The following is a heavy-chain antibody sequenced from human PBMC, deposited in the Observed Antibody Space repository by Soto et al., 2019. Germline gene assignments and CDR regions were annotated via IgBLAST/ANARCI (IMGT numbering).Heavy chain of an antibody. CDR3: AKGLPVGQLLRHNNWFDP. CDR2: ISGSGGST. CDR1: GFTFSSYA. D-gene: IGHD2-2*01. Sequence: GGSLRLSCAASGFTFSSYAMSWVRQAPGKGLEWVSAISGSGGSTYYADSVKGRFTISRDNSKNTLYLQMNSLRAEDTAVYYCAKGLPVGQLLRHNNWFDPWGQGTLVTVSS. V-gene: IGHV3-23*01. J-gene: IGHJ5*02.